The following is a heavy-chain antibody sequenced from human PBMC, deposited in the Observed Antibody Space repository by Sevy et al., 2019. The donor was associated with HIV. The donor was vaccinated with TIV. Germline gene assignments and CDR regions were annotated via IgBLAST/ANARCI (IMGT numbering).Heavy chain of an antibody. J-gene: IGHJ6*02. D-gene: IGHD3-10*01. Sequence: GGSLRLSCAASGFTFDEFAMHWVRQVPGKGLEWVSGINWDSGAIGYADSVKGRFTTSRDNAKKSLYLQMNSLRGEDTALYYFAKDIRYSYGRGMDVWGQGTTVTVSS. CDR2: INWDSGAI. V-gene: IGHV3-9*01. CDR3: AKDIRYSYGRGMDV. CDR1: GFTFDEFA.